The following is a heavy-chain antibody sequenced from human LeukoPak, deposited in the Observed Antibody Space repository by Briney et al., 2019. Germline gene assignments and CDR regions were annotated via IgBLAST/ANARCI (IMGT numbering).Heavy chain of an antibody. CDR1: GYIFISYG. D-gene: IGHD5-18*01. V-gene: IGHV1-18*01. CDR3: ARAEGDSYGSPHYGMDV. CDR2: ISAYNGNT. Sequence: ASVKVSCKASGYIFISYGISWVRQAPGQGLEWMGWISAYNGNTNYAQKFQGRVTMTTDTSTSTAYMELRSLRSDDTAVYYCARAEGDSYGSPHYGMDVWGQGTTVTVSS. J-gene: IGHJ6*02.